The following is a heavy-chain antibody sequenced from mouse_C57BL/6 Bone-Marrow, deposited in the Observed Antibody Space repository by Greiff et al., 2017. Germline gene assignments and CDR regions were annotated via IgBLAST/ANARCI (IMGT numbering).Heavy chain of an antibody. D-gene: IGHD2-2*01. J-gene: IGHJ2*01. CDR3: ARFGILWLRSYYFDY. Sequence: QVQLKQSGAELMKPGASVKLSCKATGYTFTGYWIEWVKQRPGHGLEWIGEILPGSGSTNYNEKFKGKATFTADTSSDTAYMQLSSLTTEDSAIYYCARFGILWLRSYYFDYWGQGTTLTVSS. V-gene: IGHV1-9*01. CDR2: ILPGSGST. CDR1: GYTFTGYW.